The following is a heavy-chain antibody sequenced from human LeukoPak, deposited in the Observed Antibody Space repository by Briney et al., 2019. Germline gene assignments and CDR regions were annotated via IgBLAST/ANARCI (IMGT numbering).Heavy chain of an antibody. V-gene: IGHV3-23*01. CDR1: GITLSNSA. Sequence: GGSLRLSRAASGITLSNSAMSWVRQAPGKGLEWVSAISRSGDRTFYADSVKGRFTISRDSSIDTLFLQMNSLRAEDTAVYFCAKELRPNDYWGQGTLVTVSS. CDR3: AKELRPNDY. D-gene: IGHD2-15*01. CDR2: ISRSGDRT. J-gene: IGHJ4*02.